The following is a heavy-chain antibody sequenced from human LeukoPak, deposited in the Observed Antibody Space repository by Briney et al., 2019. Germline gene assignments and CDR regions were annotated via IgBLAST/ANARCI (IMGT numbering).Heavy chain of an antibody. CDR3: ARSLTTLTCEGY. V-gene: IGHV3-21*01. CDR2: INSGSTYT. Sequence: GGSLRLSCAASGFTFSSYMMNWVRQAPGKGLEWVSSINSGSTYTYYTESVKGRFTVSRDNAKNSLFLQMNSLRAEDTAIYYCARSLTTLTCEGYWGQGTLVTVSS. D-gene: IGHD1-1*01. CDR1: GFTFSSYM. J-gene: IGHJ4*02.